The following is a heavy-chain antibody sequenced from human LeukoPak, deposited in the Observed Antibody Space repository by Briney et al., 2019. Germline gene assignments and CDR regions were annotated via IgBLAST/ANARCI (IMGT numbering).Heavy chain of an antibody. V-gene: IGHV4-4*07. CDR1: GGSISSYY. D-gene: IGHD6-13*01. CDR3: ARGWGYRYSSSWYYYMDV. Sequence: SETLSLTCTVSGGSISSYYWSWIRQPAGKGLEWIGRIYTSGSTNYNPSLKSRVTMSVDTPKNQFSLKLSSVTAADTAVYYCARGWGYRYSSSWYYYMDVWGKGTTVTVSS. CDR2: IYTSGST. J-gene: IGHJ6*03.